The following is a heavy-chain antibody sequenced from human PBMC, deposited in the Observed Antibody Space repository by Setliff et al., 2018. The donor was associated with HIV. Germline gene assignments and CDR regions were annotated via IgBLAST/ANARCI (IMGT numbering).Heavy chain of an antibody. CDR1: GFTLSNNA. D-gene: IGHD3-22*01. Sequence: HPGGSLRLSCAASGFTLSNNAMSWVRQAPGKGLEWVSVLSYSGGTTYYADSVKGRFTISRDNSKNTLFLQMNSLRAEDTAVYYCAKHPYAQIADWYFDLWGRGTLVTVSS. CDR2: LSYSGGTT. CDR3: AKHPYAQIADWYFDL. V-gene: IGHV3-23*01. J-gene: IGHJ2*01.